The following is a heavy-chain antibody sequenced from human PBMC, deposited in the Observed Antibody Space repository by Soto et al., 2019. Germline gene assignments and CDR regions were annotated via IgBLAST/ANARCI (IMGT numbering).Heavy chain of an antibody. J-gene: IGHJ5*02. CDR1: GYTLTSYD. CDR3: ARGSKGSSWYAYWFDP. CDR2: MNPNSGNT. V-gene: IGHV1-8*01. D-gene: IGHD6-13*01. Sequence: ASVKVSCTYSGYTLTSYDINWVRQATGQGLEWMGWMNPNSGNTGYAQKFQGRVTMTRNTSISTAYMELSSLRSEDTAVYYCARGSKGSSWYAYWFDPWGQGTLVTVSS.